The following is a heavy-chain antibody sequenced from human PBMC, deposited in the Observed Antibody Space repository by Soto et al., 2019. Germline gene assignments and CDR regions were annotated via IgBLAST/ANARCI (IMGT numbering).Heavy chain of an antibody. V-gene: IGHV3-74*03. Sequence: GGSLRLSCAASGFTFSSYWMHWVRQDPGKGPVWISRINSDGTSTTYADSGKGRFIMSRDNAKNTPDLQVIWLRAEDTAVNYCARDHWVTTTVYTFWFDPWRQGTLV. CDR2: INSDGTST. CDR3: ARDHWVTTTVYTFWFDP. J-gene: IGHJ5*02. CDR1: GFTFSSYW. D-gene: IGHD4-17*01.